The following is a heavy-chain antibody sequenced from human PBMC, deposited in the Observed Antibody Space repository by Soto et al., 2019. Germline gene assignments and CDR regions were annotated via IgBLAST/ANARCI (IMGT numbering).Heavy chain of an antibody. D-gene: IGHD1-1*01. J-gene: IGHJ4*02. CDR2: ISAHNGNT. CDR1: GYAFTTYG. V-gene: IGHV1-18*01. CDR3: ARGGYGDY. Sequence: QVHLVQSGAEVKKPGASVKVSCQGSGYAFTTYGITWVRQAPGQGLEWMGWISAHNGNTNYAQKLQGRVTVTRDTSTSTAYRELRSLRYDGTAVYYCARGGYGDYWGQGDLVTVSS.